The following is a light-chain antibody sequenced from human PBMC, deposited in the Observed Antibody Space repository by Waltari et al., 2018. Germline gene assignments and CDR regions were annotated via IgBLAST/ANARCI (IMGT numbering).Light chain of an antibody. V-gene: IGKV3-15*01. CDR2: GAS. Sequence: EIVITQSPATLSVSPGERATLPCRASQSVSSNLAWYQQKPGQAPRLLIYGASTRATGIPARFSGSGSGTEFTLTISSLQSEDFAVYYCQQYNNWPPPLTFGGGTKVEIK. CDR1: QSVSSN. J-gene: IGKJ4*01. CDR3: QQYNNWPPPLT.